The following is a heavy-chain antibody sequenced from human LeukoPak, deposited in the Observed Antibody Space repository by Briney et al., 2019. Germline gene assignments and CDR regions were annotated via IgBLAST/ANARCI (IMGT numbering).Heavy chain of an antibody. CDR3: ARGVFYYDSSGSQYFDP. J-gene: IGHJ5*02. V-gene: IGHV3-66*01. Sequence: GGSLRLSCAASGFTVSSNYMSWVRQAPGKGLEWVSVIYSGGSTYYADSVKGRFTISRDNSKNTLYLQMNSLRAEDTAVYYCARGVFYYDSSGSQYFDPWGQGTLVTVSS. CDR1: GFTVSSNY. D-gene: IGHD3-22*01. CDR2: IYSGGST.